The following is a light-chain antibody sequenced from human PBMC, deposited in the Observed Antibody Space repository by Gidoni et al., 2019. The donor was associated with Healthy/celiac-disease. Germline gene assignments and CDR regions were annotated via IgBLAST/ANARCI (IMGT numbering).Light chain of an antibody. V-gene: IGKV3-11*01. CDR3: QQRSNWPSYT. Sequence: EIVLTQSPATRSLSPGERATLSCGASQSVSSYLAWYQQKPGQAPRLLIYDASHRATGIPARFSGSGSGTDFTLTISSLGPEDFAVYYCQQRSNWPSYTFGQGTKLEI. CDR1: QSVSSY. CDR2: DAS. J-gene: IGKJ2*01.